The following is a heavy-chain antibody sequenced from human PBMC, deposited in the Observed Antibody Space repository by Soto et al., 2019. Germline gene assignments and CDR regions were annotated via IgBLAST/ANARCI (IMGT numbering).Heavy chain of an antibody. CDR3: ARLRSVAGHEGRYFDY. CDR2: IYYSGST. Sequence: QLQLQESGPGLVKPSETLSLTCTVSGGSISSSSYYWGWIRQPPGKGLEWIGSIYYSGSTYYNPSLKSRVTISVDTSKNQFSLKLSSVTAADTAVYYCARLRSVAGHEGRYFDYWGQGTLVTVSS. V-gene: IGHV4-39*01. J-gene: IGHJ4*02. CDR1: GGSISSSSYY. D-gene: IGHD6-19*01.